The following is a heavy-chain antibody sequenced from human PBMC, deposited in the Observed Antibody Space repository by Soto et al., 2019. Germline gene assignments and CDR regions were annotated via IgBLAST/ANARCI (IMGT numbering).Heavy chain of an antibody. J-gene: IGHJ4*02. Sequence: QVQLVQSGAEVKEPGASVKVSCKASGYTFTSYGLNWVRQAPGQGLEWMGWISAYNGNTNYAQKFQGRVTMTTDTSTSTAYMELRSLRSDDTAVYYCASSGSSGYYLDYWGQETLVTVSA. D-gene: IGHD3-22*01. CDR3: ASSGSSGYYLDY. CDR1: GYTFTSYG. CDR2: ISAYNGNT. V-gene: IGHV1-18*01.